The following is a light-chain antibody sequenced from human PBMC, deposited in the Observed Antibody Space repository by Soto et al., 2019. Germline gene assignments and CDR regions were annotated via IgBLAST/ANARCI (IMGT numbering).Light chain of an antibody. V-gene: IGLV2-14*01. CDR2: DVS. J-gene: IGLJ1*01. CDR3: SSYTSSSTLYV. CDR1: SSDFGGYNY. Sequence: QSALTQPASVSRSPGQSITISCTGTSSDFGGYNYVSWYQQHPGKAPKLMIYDVSNRPSGVSNRFSGSKSGNTASLTISGLQAEDEADYYCSSYTSSSTLYVFGTGTKVNVL.